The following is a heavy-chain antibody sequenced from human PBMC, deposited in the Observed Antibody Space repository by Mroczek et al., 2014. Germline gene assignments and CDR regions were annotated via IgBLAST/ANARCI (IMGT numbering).Heavy chain of an antibody. J-gene: IGHJ6*02. D-gene: IGHD5-12*01. CDR3: TTVPSSSGYDFPSHSDYYYGMDV. Sequence: VQLVQSGGGLVKPGGSLRLSCAASGFTFSNAWMSWVRQAPGKGLEWVGRIKSKTDGGTTDYAAPVKGRFTISRDDSKNTLYLQMNSLKTEDTAVYYCTTVPSSSGYDFPSHSDYYYGMDVWGQGTTVTVSS. CDR2: IKSKTDGGTT. V-gene: IGHV3-15*01. CDR1: GFTFSNAW.